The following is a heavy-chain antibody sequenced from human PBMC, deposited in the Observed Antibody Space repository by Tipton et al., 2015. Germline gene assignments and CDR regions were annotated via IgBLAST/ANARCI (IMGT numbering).Heavy chain of an antibody. CDR3: ARHASYCTGSSCSSSPNFDY. V-gene: IGHV4-34*01. Sequence: TLSLTCAVDWGPLRGFYWSWIRQPPGKGLEWIGEIYHDGGTDYNPSLKSRVTMSINTSKNQFSLKVRSVTAADTAVYYCARHASYCTGSSCSSSPNFDYWGPGTLVTVPS. CDR2: IYHDGGT. D-gene: IGHD2-8*02. CDR1: WGPLRGFY. J-gene: IGHJ4*02.